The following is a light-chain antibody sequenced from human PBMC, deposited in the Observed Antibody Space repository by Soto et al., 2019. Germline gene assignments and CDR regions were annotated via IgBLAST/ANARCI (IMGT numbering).Light chain of an antibody. Sequence: QSALTQPASVSGSPGQSITISCTGTSSDVGGHNYVSWYQQHPGRAPKLLIYEDSYRPAGVSERFSGYKTGNTAYLSISGLQAEDEDDYYCCAYTSRSTQYGFGGGTEPTV. J-gene: IGLJ2*01. CDR2: EDS. CDR3: CAYTSRSTQYG. CDR1: SSDVGGHNY. V-gene: IGLV2-14*01.